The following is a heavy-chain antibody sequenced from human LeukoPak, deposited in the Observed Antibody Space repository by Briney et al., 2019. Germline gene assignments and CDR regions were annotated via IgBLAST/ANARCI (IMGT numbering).Heavy chain of an antibody. V-gene: IGHV4-34*01. D-gene: IGHD6-13*01. CDR3: ARVLGSYGSLNWFDP. Sequence: SETLSLTCIVYGGSFSGYYWSWIRQAPGKGLEWIGEINHSGSTNYNPSLKSRVTISVDTSKNQFSLKLSSVTAADTAVYYCARVLGSYGSLNWFDPWGQGTLVTVSS. CDR1: GGSFSGYY. J-gene: IGHJ5*02. CDR2: INHSGST.